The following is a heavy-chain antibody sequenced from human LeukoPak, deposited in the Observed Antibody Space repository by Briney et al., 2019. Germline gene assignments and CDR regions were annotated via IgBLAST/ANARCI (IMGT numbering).Heavy chain of an antibody. CDR3: ASSSRYDNALDI. Sequence: GASVKVSCKAPGYTFTSYDINWVRQATGQGLEWMGWMNPNSGNTGYAQKFQGRVTMTRNTSISTAYMELSSLRSEDTAVYYCASSSRYDNALDIWGQGTMVTVSS. CDR1: GYTFTSYD. D-gene: IGHD6-13*01. CDR2: MNPNSGNT. V-gene: IGHV1-8*01. J-gene: IGHJ3*02.